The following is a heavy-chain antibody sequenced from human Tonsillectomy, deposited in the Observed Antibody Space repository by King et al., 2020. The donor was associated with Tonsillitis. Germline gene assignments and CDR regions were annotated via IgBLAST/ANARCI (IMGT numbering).Heavy chain of an antibody. V-gene: IGHV4-31*03. CDR1: GGSISSGGYY. CDR2: IYYSGST. D-gene: IGHD3-3*01. CDR3: ARTTVTIFGLVSLGTWFDP. J-gene: IGHJ5*02. Sequence: QLQESGPGLVKPSQTLSLTCTVSGGSISSGGYYWSWIRQHPGKGLEWIGYIYYSGSTYYNPSLKSRVTISVDTSKNQFSLKLSSVTAADTAVYYWARTTVTIFGLVSLGTWFDPWGQGTLVTVSS.